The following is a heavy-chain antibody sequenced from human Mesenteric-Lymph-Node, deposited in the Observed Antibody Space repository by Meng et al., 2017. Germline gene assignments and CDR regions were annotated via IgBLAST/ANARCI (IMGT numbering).Heavy chain of an antibody. CDR2: ISPPDSDT. CDR3: ARPPLDSAGIDY. D-gene: IGHD3/OR15-3a*01. Sequence: GESLKISCKGSGYSFTNYWIGWVRQMPGKGLEWMGSISPPDSDTRYSPSFRGQVTISADKSISTAYLQWSSLKASDTAMYYCARPPLDSAGIDYWGQGTLVTVSS. V-gene: IGHV5-51*01. CDR1: GYSFTNYW. J-gene: IGHJ4*02.